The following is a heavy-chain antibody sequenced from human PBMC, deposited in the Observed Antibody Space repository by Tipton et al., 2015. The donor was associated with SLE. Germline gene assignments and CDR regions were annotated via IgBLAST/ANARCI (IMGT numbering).Heavy chain of an antibody. J-gene: IGHJ5*02. Sequence: TLSLTCTVSGGSISSSSYYWGWIRQPPGKGLEWIGSIFYSGSSYYNPSLKSRVTIYVDTSKNQFSLKLSSVTAADTAVYYCARQVTNRWHVVWFDPWGQGTLVTVSS. V-gene: IGHV4-39*01. D-gene: IGHD2-15*01. CDR3: ARQVTNRWHVVWFDP. CDR1: GGSISSSSYY. CDR2: IFYSGSS.